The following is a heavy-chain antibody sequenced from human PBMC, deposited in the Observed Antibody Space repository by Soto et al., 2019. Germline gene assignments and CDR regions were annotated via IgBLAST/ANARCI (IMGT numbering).Heavy chain of an antibody. CDR2: IYYSGST. CDR1: GGSISSYY. D-gene: IGHD3-9*01. CDR3: ARSFEDIYDILTGYYMGPLFDY. Sequence: PSETLSLTCTVSGGSISSYYWSWIRQPPGKGLEWIGYIYYSGSTNYNPSLKSRVTISVDTSKNQFSLKLSSVTAADTAVYYCARSFEDIYDILTGYYMGPLFDYWGQGTLVTVSS. V-gene: IGHV4-59*08. J-gene: IGHJ4*02.